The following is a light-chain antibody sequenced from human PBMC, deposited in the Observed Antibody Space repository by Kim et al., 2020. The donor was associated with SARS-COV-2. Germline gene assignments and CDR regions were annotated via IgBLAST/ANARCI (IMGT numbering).Light chain of an antibody. CDR2: GAS. CDR3: QQNGASPNT. CDR1: QTIDSRY. Sequence: EVVLTQSPGTQSLSPGQRATLSCRASQTIDSRYVAWYQQKPGQAPRLLIYGASNRATAIPDRISGSGSGTNFTLTISRLEPEDFAVYYCQQNGASPNTFGQGTKLEI. J-gene: IGKJ2*01. V-gene: IGKV3-20*01.